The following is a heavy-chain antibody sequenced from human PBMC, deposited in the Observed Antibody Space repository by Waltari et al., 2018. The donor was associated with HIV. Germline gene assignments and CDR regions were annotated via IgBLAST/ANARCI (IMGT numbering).Heavy chain of an antibody. CDR3: ARGPRITMFQGVGTPFDS. Sequence: QVQLVQSGADVKKPGASVIVSCRASGYTSTAYYIHWVRQAPGQGLEWMGRINPSTGATDYAQKFQGAVTMTGDTSINTAYMQLSRLMSDHTAIYYCARGPRITMFQGVGTPFDSWGQGTLVIVSS. D-gene: IGHD3-10*01. J-gene: IGHJ4*02. CDR2: INPSTGAT. CDR1: GYTSTAYY. V-gene: IGHV1-2*06.